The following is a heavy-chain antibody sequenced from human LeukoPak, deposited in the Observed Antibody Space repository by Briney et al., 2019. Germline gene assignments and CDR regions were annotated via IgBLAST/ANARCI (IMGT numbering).Heavy chain of an antibody. D-gene: IGHD3-22*01. Sequence: GGSLRLSCAASGFTFSSYAMSWVRQAPGKGLEWVSAISGSGGSTYYADSVKGRFTISRDNSKNTLYLQMNSLRAEDTDVYYCAKGVYYYDSSGYYLNWGQGTLVTVSS. V-gene: IGHV3-23*01. CDR1: GFTFSSYA. CDR3: AKGVYYYDSSGYYLN. CDR2: ISGSGGST. J-gene: IGHJ4*02.